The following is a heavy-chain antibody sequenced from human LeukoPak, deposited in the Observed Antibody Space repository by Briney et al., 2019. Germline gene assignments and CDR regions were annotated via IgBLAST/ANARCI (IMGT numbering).Heavy chain of an antibody. CDR2: IRPDGTEK. CDR3: AKLLGIETTYDS. Sequence: LAGGSLRLSCVASGFTFSSNWMSWVRQAPGKGLEWVASIRPDGTEKYYMDSVKGRFTISRDNAKNSLYLQMNSLRAEDTALYYCAKLLGIETTYDSWGQGTLVTVSS. J-gene: IGHJ4*02. CDR1: GFTFSSNW. D-gene: IGHD2-21*01. V-gene: IGHV3-7*01.